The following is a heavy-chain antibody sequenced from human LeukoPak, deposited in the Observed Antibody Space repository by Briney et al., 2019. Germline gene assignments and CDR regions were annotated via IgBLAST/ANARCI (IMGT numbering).Heavy chain of an antibody. CDR3: ARDSSPMVVVVIMDY. CDR2: INPSGGST. CDR1: GYTFTSYY. V-gene: IGHV1-46*01. Sequence: ASVKVSCKASGYTFTSYYMHWVRQAPGQGLEWMGIINPSGGSTSYAQKFQGRVTMTTDTSTSTAYMELKSLRSDDTAVYYCARDSSPMVVVVIMDYWGQGTLVTVSS. D-gene: IGHD3-22*01. J-gene: IGHJ4*02.